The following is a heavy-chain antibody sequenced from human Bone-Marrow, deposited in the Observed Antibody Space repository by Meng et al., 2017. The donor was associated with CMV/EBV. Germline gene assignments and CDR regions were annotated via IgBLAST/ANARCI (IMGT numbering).Heavy chain of an antibody. CDR3: ARDRGWYDFWSGYTVGAFDI. D-gene: IGHD3-3*01. J-gene: IGHJ3*02. CDR2: INPNSGGT. CDR1: GYTFTGYY. V-gene: IGHV1-2*02. Sequence: ASVKVSCKASGYTFTGYYMHWVRQAPGQGLEWMGWINPNSGGTNYAQKFQGRVTMTRDTSISTAYMELSRLRSDDTAVYYCARDRGWYDFWSGYTVGAFDIWGQGTMVTASS.